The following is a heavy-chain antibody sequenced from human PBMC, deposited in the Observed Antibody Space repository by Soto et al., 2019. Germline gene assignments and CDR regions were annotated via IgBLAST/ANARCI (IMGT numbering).Heavy chain of an antibody. D-gene: IGHD3-10*01. Sequence: EVQLVESGGGLVQPGGSLRLSCAASGFTFSSYSMNWVRQAPGKGREWVSYISSSSSTIYYADSVKGRFTISRDNANNSLYLQMNSLRAEDTAVYYCARANYYGSPGDFDYWGQGTLVTVSS. V-gene: IGHV3-48*01. CDR1: GFTFSSYS. CDR2: ISSSSSTI. CDR3: ARANYYGSPGDFDY. J-gene: IGHJ4*02.